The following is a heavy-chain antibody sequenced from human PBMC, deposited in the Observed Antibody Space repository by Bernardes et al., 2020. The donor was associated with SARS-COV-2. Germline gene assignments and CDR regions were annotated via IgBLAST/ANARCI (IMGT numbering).Heavy chain of an antibody. CDR2: ISGSGDRT. CDR3: AKFSSMTTLPY. D-gene: IGHD3-10*01. CDR1: GFAFSGFA. Sequence: GGSLRLSGEASGFAFSGFAMNWVRQAPGKGLECVSTISGSGDRTYYADSVKGRFTITRDNSKYTLHLQMNSLRAEDTAIYYCAKFSSMTTLPYWGQGTLVTVSS. J-gene: IGHJ4*02. V-gene: IGHV3-23*01.